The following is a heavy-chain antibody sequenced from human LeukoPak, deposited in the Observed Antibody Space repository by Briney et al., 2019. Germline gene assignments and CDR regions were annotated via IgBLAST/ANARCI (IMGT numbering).Heavy chain of an antibody. V-gene: IGHV4-34*01. Sequence: PSETLSLTCAVYGGSFSGYYWSWIRQPPGKGLEWIGEINHSGSTNYNPPLKSRVTISVDTSKNQFSLKLSSVTAADTAIYYCARISAGRGKIKYWGQGTLVTVSS. CDR2: INHSGST. CDR3: ARISAGRGKIKY. J-gene: IGHJ4*02. D-gene: IGHD4-23*01. CDR1: GGSFSGYY.